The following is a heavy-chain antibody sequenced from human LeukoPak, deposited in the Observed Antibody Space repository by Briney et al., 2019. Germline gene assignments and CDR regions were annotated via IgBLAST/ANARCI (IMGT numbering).Heavy chain of an antibody. D-gene: IGHD1-14*01. J-gene: IGHJ6*03. V-gene: IGHV4-34*01. CDR1: GGSFSGHY. CDR3: ARGRNWQTFYHYYMDV. Sequence: SETLSLTCGVSGGSFSGHYWAWLRQTPGKGLEWMGEINHGGVTNYNPSLKSRVSISIDTSTNEISLNMSSVTAADTGIYYCARGRNWQTFYHYYMDVWGKGATVTVS. CDR2: INHGGVT.